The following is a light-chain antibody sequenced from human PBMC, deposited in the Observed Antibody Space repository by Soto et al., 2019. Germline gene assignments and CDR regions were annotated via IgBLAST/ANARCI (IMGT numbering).Light chain of an antibody. Sequence: EIVLTQSPGTLSLSPGERATLSCRATQSVSSSYLAWYQQKPGQAPRLLIYAASSRATGIPDRFSGSGSGTDFTLTISRLEPEDFATYYCQQSYSTPWTFGQGTKVEIK. V-gene: IGKV3-20*01. CDR3: QQSYSTPWT. CDR2: AAS. J-gene: IGKJ1*01. CDR1: QSVSSSY.